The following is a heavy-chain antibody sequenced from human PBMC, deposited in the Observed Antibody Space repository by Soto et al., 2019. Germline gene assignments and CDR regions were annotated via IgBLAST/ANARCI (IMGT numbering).Heavy chain of an antibody. CDR2: IRSKPNNYAT. Sequence: EVQLVESGGGLVQPGGSLKLSCAASGLTFSGSAMHWVRQASGKGLEGVGRIRSKPNNYATAYAASLKVRFTISRDDSKNLAYLQLNSLQTDDTDVYYWTSHYPDDMIRYWCQGTLVTVSS. D-gene: IGHD3-10*01. CDR3: TSHYPDDMIRY. J-gene: IGHJ4*02. V-gene: IGHV3-73*02. CDR1: GLTFSGSA.